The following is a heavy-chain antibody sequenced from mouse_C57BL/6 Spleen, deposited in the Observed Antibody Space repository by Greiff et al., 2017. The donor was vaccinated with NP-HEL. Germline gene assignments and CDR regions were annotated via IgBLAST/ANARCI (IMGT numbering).Heavy chain of an antibody. J-gene: IGHJ4*01. CDR2: IDPSDSYT. V-gene: IGHV1-69*01. CDR3: ARGPDSYAMDY. Sequence: VQLQQPGAELVMPGASVKLSCKASGYTFTSYWMHWVKQRPGQGLEWIGEIDPSDSYTNYNQKFKGKSTLTVDKSSSTAYMQLSSLTSEDSAVYYCARGPDSYAMDYWGQGTSVTVSS. CDR1: GYTFTSYW. D-gene: IGHD3-2*01.